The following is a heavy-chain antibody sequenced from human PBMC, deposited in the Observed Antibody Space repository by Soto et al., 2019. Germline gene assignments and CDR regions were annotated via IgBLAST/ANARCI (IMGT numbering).Heavy chain of an antibody. D-gene: IGHD4-4*01. V-gene: IGHV1-69*13. J-gene: IGHJ5*02. CDR2: IIPIFGTA. CDR1: GYTYTSYY. CDR3: ARDVTVTTFSGWFDP. Sequence: GASVKVSCKASGYTYTSYYMHWVRQAHGQGLEWMGGIIPIFGTANYAQKFQGRVTITADESTSTAYMELSSLRSEDTAVYYCARDVTVTTFSGWFDPWGQGTLVTVSS.